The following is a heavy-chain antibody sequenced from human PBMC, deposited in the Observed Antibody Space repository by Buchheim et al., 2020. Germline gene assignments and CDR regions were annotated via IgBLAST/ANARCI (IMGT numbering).Heavy chain of an antibody. V-gene: IGHV3-23*01. CDR3: AREGAWELGEYFDY. CDR2: ITGGGDKT. J-gene: IGHJ4*02. CDR1: GFTFSSYA. D-gene: IGHD1-26*01. Sequence: EVQLLESGGGLVQPGGSLRLSCAASGFTFSSYAMRWVRQAPGKGLEWVSAITGGGDKTFYADSVKGRFTISRDNSKNTLYLQMNSLTDDDTAVYYCAREGAWELGEYFDYWGQGTL.